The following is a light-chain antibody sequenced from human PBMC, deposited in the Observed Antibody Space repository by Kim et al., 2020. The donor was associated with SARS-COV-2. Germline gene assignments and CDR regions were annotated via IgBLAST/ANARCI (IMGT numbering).Light chain of an antibody. V-gene: IGKV2-30*01. Sequence: PASISCRSSQSRVDSDGNSYLNWFHQRPGQSPRRLIYKVSNRDSGVPDRFSGSGSGTDFTLQISRVEAEDVGVYYCMQGTHWPFTFGPGTKVDIK. CDR1: QSRVDSDGNSY. CDR2: KVS. CDR3: MQGTHWPFT. J-gene: IGKJ3*01.